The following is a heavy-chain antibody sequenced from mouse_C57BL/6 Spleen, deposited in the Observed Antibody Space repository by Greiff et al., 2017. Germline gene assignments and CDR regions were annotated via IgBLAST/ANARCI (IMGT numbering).Heavy chain of an antibody. V-gene: IGHV8-12*01. D-gene: IGHD2-4*01. Sequence: QVQLKVSGPGILQPSQTLSLTCSFSGFSLSTSGMGVSWIRQPPGKGLEWLAHIYWDDDKRHNPSLKSRLTISKDTSRNQVFLKITSVDTADTATYYCARRAQDDYDDAMDYWGQGTSVTVSS. J-gene: IGHJ4*01. CDR1: GFSLSTSGMG. CDR2: IYWDDDK. CDR3: ARRAQDDYDDAMDY.